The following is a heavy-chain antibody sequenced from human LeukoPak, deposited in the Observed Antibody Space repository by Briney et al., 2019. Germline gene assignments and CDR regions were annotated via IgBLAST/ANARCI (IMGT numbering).Heavy chain of an antibody. CDR3: ARLHYDFWSGPNWFDP. D-gene: IGHD3-3*01. Sequence: ASVKVSCKASGHTFTSYDISWVRQATGQGLEWMGWMNPNSGNTGYAQKFQGRVTMTRNTSISTAYMELSSLRSEDTAVYYCARLHYDFWSGPNWFDPWGQGTLVTVSS. J-gene: IGHJ5*02. CDR1: GHTFTSYD. V-gene: IGHV1-8*01. CDR2: MNPNSGNT.